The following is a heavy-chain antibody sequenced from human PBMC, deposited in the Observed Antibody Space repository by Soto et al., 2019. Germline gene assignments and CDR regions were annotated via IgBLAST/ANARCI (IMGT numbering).Heavy chain of an antibody. D-gene: IGHD6-13*01. J-gene: IGHJ4*02. CDR2: IYPGDSDT. V-gene: IGHV5-51*01. Sequence: GESLKISCKGSGYSFTSYWIGWVRQMPGKGLEWMGIIYPGDSDTRYSPSFQGQVTISADKSISTAYLQWSSLKASDTAMYYCASGGRMSSSWEQFDYWGQGTLVTVSS. CDR1: GYSFTSYW. CDR3: ASGGRMSSSWEQFDY.